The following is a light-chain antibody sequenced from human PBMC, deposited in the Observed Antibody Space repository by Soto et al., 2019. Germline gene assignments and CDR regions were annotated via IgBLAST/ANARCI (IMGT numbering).Light chain of an antibody. CDR3: QQYYTTPYT. CDR2: WAS. V-gene: IGKV4-1*01. CDR1: QSVLYSSNNKNH. Sequence: DIVMTQSPDSLAVSLGERATINCKSSQSVLYSSNNKNHLGWYQQKPGQPPKLLIYWASTRESGVPDRFSGSGSGTDFTLTISSLQAEDVAVYYCQQYYTTPYTFGQGTKLEMK. J-gene: IGKJ2*01.